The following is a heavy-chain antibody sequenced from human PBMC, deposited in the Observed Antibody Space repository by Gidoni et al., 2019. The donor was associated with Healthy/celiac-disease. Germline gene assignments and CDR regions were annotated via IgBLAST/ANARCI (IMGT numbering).Heavy chain of an antibody. CDR2: ISSGSSYI. D-gene: IGHD3-3*01. J-gene: IGHJ6*03. Sequence: EVQLVESGGGLVKPGGSLRPSCAASAFTFSSHSMNRVRQAPGKGLEWVSSISSGSSYIYYADTVKGRFTISRDNAKNSLYLQMNSLRAEDTAVYYCARSLPANYDFWSGYSEWYYMDVWGKGTTVTVSS. CDR1: AFTFSSHS. V-gene: IGHV3-21*01. CDR3: ARSLPANYDFWSGYSEWYYMDV.